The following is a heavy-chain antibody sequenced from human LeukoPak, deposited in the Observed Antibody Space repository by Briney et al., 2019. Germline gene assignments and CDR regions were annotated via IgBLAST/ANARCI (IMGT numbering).Heavy chain of an antibody. J-gene: IGHJ4*02. CDR2: IKQDGSEK. Sequence: PGGSLRLSCAASGFTVSNNYMSWVRQAPGKGLEWVANIKQDGSEKYYVDSVKGRFTISRDNAKNSLYLLMNSLRAEDTAVYYCARYFDSWGQGTLVTVSS. CDR3: ARYFDS. V-gene: IGHV3-7*01. CDR1: GFTVSNNY.